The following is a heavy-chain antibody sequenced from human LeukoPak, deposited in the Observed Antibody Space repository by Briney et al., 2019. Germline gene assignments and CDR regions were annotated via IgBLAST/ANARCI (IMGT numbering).Heavy chain of an antibody. CDR1: GFTFSSYA. CDR2: ISASGGST. V-gene: IGHV3-23*01. J-gene: IGHJ6*02. Sequence: GGFLRLSCAASGFTFSSYAMSWVRQAPGKGLEWVSAISASGGSTYYADSVKGRFTISRDNSKNTLYLQMNSLRAEDTAVYYCAKGRNVLRYPYGMDVWGQGITVTVSS. D-gene: IGHD3-9*01. CDR3: AKGRNVLRYPYGMDV.